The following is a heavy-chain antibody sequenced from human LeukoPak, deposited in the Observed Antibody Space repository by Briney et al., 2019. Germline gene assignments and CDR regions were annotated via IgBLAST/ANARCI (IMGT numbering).Heavy chain of an antibody. Sequence: PGGSLRLSCVASGFTFSSYAMSWVRQAPGKGLEWVSGISGSGGSTYYADSVKGRFTISRDNSKNTLYLQMNSLRAEDTAVYYCAKGYCRGISCYSDYWGQGTLVTVSS. CDR1: GFTFSSYA. CDR2: ISGSGGST. J-gene: IGHJ4*02. CDR3: AKGYCRGISCYSDY. D-gene: IGHD2-2*02. V-gene: IGHV3-23*01.